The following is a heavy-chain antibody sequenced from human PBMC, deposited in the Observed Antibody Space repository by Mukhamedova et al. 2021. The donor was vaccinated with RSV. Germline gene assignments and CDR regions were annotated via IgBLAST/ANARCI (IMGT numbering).Heavy chain of an antibody. D-gene: IGHD6-13*01. Sequence: PGKGLEWVSAISGSGGSTYYADSVKGRFTISRDNSKNTLYLQMNSLRAEDTAVYYCAKRGSSSWPIDYWGQGTLVTVVS. CDR2: ISGSGGST. V-gene: IGHV3-23*01. CDR3: AKRGSSSWPIDY. J-gene: IGHJ4*02.